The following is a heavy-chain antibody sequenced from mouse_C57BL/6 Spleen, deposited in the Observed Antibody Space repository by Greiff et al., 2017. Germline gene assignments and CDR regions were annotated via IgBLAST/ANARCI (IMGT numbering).Heavy chain of an antibody. CDR3: ARGGELGDFAY. CDR2: IDPSDSYT. CDR1: GYTSTSYW. Sequence: VQLQQPGAELVMPGASVKLSCKASGYTSTSYWMHWVKQGPGQGLEWIGEIDPSDSYTNYNQKFKGKSTLTVDKSSSTAYMQLSSLTSEDSAVYYCARGGELGDFAYWGQGTLVTVSA. J-gene: IGHJ3*01. V-gene: IGHV1-69*01. D-gene: IGHD4-1*01.